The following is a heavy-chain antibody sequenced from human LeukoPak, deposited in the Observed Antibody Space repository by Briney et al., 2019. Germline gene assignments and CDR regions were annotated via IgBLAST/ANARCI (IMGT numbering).Heavy chain of an antibody. CDR1: GFTFSSYG. CDR2: IRYDGSNK. D-gene: IGHD4-23*01. Sequence: GGSLRLSCAASGFTFSSYGMHWVRQAPGKGLEWVALIRYDGSNKYYADSVKGRFTISRDNSKNTLYLQMNSLRAEDTAVYYCAREATVGYYYMDVWGKGTTVTISS. V-gene: IGHV3-30*02. J-gene: IGHJ6*03. CDR3: AREATVGYYYMDV.